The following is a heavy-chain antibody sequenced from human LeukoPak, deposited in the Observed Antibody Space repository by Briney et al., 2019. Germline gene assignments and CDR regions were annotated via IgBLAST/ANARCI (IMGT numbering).Heavy chain of an antibody. Sequence: GGSLRLSCAASGFTFSSYCMTWVRQAPGKGLEWVAKIKQDGSEKYYVDSVKGRFTISRDNAKNSLYLQMNSLGAEDTAVYYCARRGTSSSWAHFDYWGQGTLVTVSS. J-gene: IGHJ4*02. CDR2: IKQDGSEK. CDR3: ARRGTSSSWAHFDY. CDR1: GFTFSSYC. D-gene: IGHD6-13*01. V-gene: IGHV3-7*05.